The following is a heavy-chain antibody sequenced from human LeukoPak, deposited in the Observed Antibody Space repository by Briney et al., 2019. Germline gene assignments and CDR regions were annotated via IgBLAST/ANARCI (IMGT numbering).Heavy chain of an antibody. CDR1: GYTFTSYG. D-gene: IGHD5-24*01. V-gene: IGHV1-18*01. CDR2: ISAYNGNT. J-gene: IGHJ4*02. CDR3: ARNERDGYNS. Sequence: ASVKVSCKASGYTFTSYGISWVRQAPGHGVEGMRWISAYNGNTNYAQKLQGRVTMTTDTSTSTAYMELRSLRSDDTAVYYCARNERDGYNSWGQGTLVTVSS.